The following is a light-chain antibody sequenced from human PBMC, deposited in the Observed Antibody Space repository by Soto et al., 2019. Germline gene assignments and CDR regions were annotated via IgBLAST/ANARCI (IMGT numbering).Light chain of an antibody. V-gene: IGLV2-8*01. J-gene: IGLJ1*01. CDR2: EVS. CDR1: SSDVGAYNY. CDR3: SSHAGSIHFYV. Sequence: QSVLTQPPSASGSPGQSVTISCTGTSSDVGAYNYVSWYQQHPGKAPKLIISEVSQRPSGVPDRFSGSKSGNTASLTVSGLQAEDEADYYCSSHAGSIHFYVFGTGTKVTVI.